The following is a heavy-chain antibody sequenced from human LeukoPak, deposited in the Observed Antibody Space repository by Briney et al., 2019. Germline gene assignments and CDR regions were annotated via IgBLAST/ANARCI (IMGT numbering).Heavy chain of an antibody. V-gene: IGHV3-53*01. D-gene: IGHD1-26*01. CDR2: IYSGGST. Sequence: GGSLRLSCAASGFTFSSNYMTWVRQAPGKGLEWVSIIYSGGSTSYADSVKGRFTISRDNSKNTLYIQMNSLRAEDTAVYYCARDVVGATYFDWGQGTLVTVSS. CDR1: GFTFSSNY. CDR3: ARDVVGATYFD. J-gene: IGHJ4*02.